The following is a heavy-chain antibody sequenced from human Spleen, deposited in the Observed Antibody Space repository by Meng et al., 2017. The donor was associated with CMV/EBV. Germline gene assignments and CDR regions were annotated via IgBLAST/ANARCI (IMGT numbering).Heavy chain of an antibody. CDR1: SNRAA. J-gene: IGHJ4*02. CDR3: ARGGDIVVVSPAIPLDY. D-gene: IGHD2-2*02. V-gene: IGHV6-1*01. Sequence: SNRAAWSWIRQSPAIGLEWLGRTYYRTKWYTDYALFVKSRITINQDTSKNQFSLQLTSVTPEDTAVYYCARGGDIVVVSPAIPLDYWGQGTLVTVSS. CDR2: TYYRTKWYT.